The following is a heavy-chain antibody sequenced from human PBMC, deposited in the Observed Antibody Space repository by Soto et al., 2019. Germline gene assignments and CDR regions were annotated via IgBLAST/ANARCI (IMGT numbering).Heavy chain of an antibody. D-gene: IGHD6-13*01. CDR3: ARVADSSSWYSVDY. J-gene: IGHJ4*02. CDR2: IYYSGST. CDR1: GGSISSYY. V-gene: IGHV4-59*08. Sequence: TSETLSLTCTVSGGSISSYYWSWIRQPPGKGLEWIGYIYYSGSTNYNPSLKSRVTISVDTSKNQFSLKLSSVTAADTAVYYCARVADSSSWYSVDYWGQGTLVTVSS.